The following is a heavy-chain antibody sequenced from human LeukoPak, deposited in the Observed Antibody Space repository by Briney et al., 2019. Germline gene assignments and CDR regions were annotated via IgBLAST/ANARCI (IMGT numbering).Heavy chain of an antibody. J-gene: IGHJ3*02. Sequence: PSETLSLTCTVSGYSMSSGYYWGWIRQPPGKGLEWIGSIYYSGSTYYNPSLKSRVTISVDTAKNQFSLKLSSVTAADTAVYYCARLPSHYSRRAFDIWGQGTMVTVSS. CDR2: IYYSGST. V-gene: IGHV4-38-2*02. CDR3: ARLPSHYSRRAFDI. D-gene: IGHD3-10*01. CDR1: GYSMSSGYY.